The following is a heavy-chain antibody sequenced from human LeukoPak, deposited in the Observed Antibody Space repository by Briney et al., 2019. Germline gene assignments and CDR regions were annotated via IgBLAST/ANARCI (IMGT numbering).Heavy chain of an antibody. D-gene: IGHD2-15*01. CDR3: AKGRGSAPFYGMAV. CDR2: IKSKTDGGTT. V-gene: IGHV3-15*01. CDR1: GFTFSNAW. J-gene: IGHJ6*02. Sequence: GGSLRLPCVASGFTFSNAWMSWIRQAPGKGLEWVGRIKSKTDGGTTDYAAPVKGRFTISRDDSKNTLDLQMNSLRVEDTAVYYCAKGRGSAPFYGMAVWGQGTTVTVS.